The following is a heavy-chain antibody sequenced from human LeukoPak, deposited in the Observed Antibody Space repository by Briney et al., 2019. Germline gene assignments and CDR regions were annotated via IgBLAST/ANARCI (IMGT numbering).Heavy chain of an antibody. D-gene: IGHD2-2*02. CDR3: ARVVVPAAISLNWFDP. CDR1: GYTFTSYG. CDR2: ISAYNGNT. J-gene: IGHJ5*02. Sequence: ASVKVSCKASGYTFTSYGISWVRQAPGQGLEWMGWISAYNGNTNYAQKLQGRVTMTTDTSTSTAYMELRSLRSDDTAVYYCARVVVPAAISLNWFDPWGQGTLVTVSS. V-gene: IGHV1-18*01.